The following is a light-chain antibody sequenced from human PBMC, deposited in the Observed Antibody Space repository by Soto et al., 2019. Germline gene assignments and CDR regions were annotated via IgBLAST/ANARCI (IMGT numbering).Light chain of an antibody. CDR3: AAWDDSLSGWV. Sequence: QPVLTQPPSASGTPGQRVTISCSGTSSNVGSNYLYWYQQLPGTAPKLIISTNNYRPSGVPDRFSGSKSGTSASLAISGLRSEDEGDYYCAAWDDSLSGWVFGGGTKLTVL. CDR2: TNN. V-gene: IGLV1-47*02. CDR1: SSNVGSNY. J-gene: IGLJ3*02.